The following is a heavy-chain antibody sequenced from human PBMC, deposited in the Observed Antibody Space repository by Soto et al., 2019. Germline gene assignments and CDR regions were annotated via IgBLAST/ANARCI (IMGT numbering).Heavy chain of an antibody. D-gene: IGHD3-3*01. J-gene: IGHJ6*02. CDR1: GFTFSSYS. V-gene: IGHV3-21*01. Sequence: ESGGGLVKPGGSLRLSCAASGFTFSSYSMNWVRQAPGKGLEWVSSISSSSSYIYYADSVKGRFTISRDNAKNSLYLQMNSLRAEDTAVYYCARGQLRFLEWLPQYYYYYGMDVWGQGTTVTVSS. CDR2: ISSSSSYI. CDR3: ARGQLRFLEWLPQYYYYYGMDV.